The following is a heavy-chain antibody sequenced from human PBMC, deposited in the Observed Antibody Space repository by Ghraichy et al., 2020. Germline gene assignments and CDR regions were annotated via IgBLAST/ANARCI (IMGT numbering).Heavy chain of an antibody. D-gene: IGHD3-22*01. V-gene: IGHV4-39*01. Sequence: SETLSLTCTVSGGSISSSSYYWGWIRQPPGKGLEWIGSIYYSGSTYYNPSLKSRVTISVDTSKNQFSLKLSSVTAADTAVYYCARLTYYYDSSGYYYRWFDPWGQGTLVTVSS. CDR2: IYYSGST. CDR1: GGSISSSSYY. J-gene: IGHJ5*02. CDR3: ARLTYYYDSSGYYYRWFDP.